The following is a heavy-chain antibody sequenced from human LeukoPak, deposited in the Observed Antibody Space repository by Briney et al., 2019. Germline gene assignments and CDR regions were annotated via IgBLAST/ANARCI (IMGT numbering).Heavy chain of an antibody. Sequence: SETLSLTCTVSGGSISSGGYYWSWIRQHPGKGLEWIGYIYYSGSTYYYPSLKSRVTISVDTSKNQFSLKLSSVTAADTAVYYCARARGELYSYGYPYYYYGIDVWGQGTTVTVSS. CDR1: GGSISSGGYY. V-gene: IGHV4-31*03. CDR3: ARARGELYSYGYPYYYYGIDV. D-gene: IGHD5-18*01. J-gene: IGHJ6*02. CDR2: IYYSGST.